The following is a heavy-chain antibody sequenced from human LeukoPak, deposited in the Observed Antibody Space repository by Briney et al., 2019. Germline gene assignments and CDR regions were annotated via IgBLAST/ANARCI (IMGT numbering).Heavy chain of an antibody. Sequence: PSETLSLTCTVSGGSISSSSYYWGWIRQPPGKGLEWIGSIYYSGSTYYNPSLKSRVTISVDTSKNQFSLKLSSVTAAVTAVYYCARNDYGDYIDYWGQGTLVTVSS. D-gene: IGHD4-17*01. V-gene: IGHV4-39*01. CDR2: IYYSGST. CDR3: ARNDYGDYIDY. CDR1: GGSISSSSYY. J-gene: IGHJ4*02.